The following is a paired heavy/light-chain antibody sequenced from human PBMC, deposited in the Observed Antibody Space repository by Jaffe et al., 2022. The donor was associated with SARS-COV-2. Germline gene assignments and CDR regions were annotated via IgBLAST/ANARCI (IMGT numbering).Heavy chain of an antibody. V-gene: IGHV1-46*04. CDR3: TYSSGYYQFDY. D-gene: IGHD3-22*01. CDR1: GYTFTTYY. J-gene: IGHJ4*02. CDR2: INPSGGNT. Sequence: QVQLVQSGAEVKKPGASVKVSCKASGYTFTTYYIHWVRQAPGQGLEWMGIINPSGGNTGYAQKLQGRVTMTRDTSTSTVYMELSSLRSEDTAVYFCTYSSGYYQFDYWGQGTLVTVSS.
Light chain of an antibody. J-gene: IGKJ4*01. V-gene: IGKV1-39*01. Sequence: DIQMTQSPSSLSASVGDRVTMTCRASQSINSYLNWYQQKPGKAPKLVIYAASSLQSGVPSRFTGSGSGTEFTLTISSLQPEDFATYYCQQSNSSPIRFGGGTKVEIK. CDR2: AAS. CDR1: QSINSY. CDR3: QQSNSSPIR.